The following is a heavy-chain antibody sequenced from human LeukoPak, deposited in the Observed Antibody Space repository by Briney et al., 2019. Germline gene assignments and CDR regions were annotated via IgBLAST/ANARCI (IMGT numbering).Heavy chain of an antibody. CDR2: IWYGGSNK. V-gene: IGHV3-33*01. J-gene: IGHJ6*02. CDR3: ARQVGGSSWYYYYYGMDV. D-gene: IGHD6-13*01. CDR1: GFTFSSYG. Sequence: GGSLRLSCAASGFTFSSYGMHWVRQAPGKGLEWVAVIWYGGSNKYYADSVKGRFTISRDNSKNTLYLQMNSLRAEDTAVYYCARQVGGSSWYYYYYGMDVWGQGTTVTVSS.